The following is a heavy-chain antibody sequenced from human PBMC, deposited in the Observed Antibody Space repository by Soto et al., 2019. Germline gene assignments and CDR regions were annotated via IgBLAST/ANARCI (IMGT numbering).Heavy chain of an antibody. CDR2: IIPIFGTA. CDR3: ARVPLPAAIHPENWFDT. CDR1: GGTFSSYA. D-gene: IGHD2-2*02. V-gene: IGHV1-69*06. J-gene: IGHJ5*02. Sequence: ASVKVSCKASGGTFSSYAISWVRQAPGQGLEWMGGIIPIFGTANYAQKFQGRVTITADKSTSTAYMELSSLRSEDTAVYYCARVPLPAAIHPENWFDTWGQGTLVTVSS.